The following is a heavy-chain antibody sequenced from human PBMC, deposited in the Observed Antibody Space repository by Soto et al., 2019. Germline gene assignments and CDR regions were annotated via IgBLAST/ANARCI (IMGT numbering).Heavy chain of an antibody. CDR2: IYDSGST. CDR1: GGSIRSDY. CDR3: ARAYRRSWMHDAFAI. D-gene: IGHD6-13*01. V-gene: IGHV4-59*01. J-gene: IGHJ3*02. Sequence: PSETLSLTCTGSGGSIRSDYWSWIRQPPGKGLEWIGYIYDSGSTNYNPSLTSRVTISVDTSKNQFSLKLSSVTAADTAVYYCARAYRRSWMHDAFAIWGQGTMVT.